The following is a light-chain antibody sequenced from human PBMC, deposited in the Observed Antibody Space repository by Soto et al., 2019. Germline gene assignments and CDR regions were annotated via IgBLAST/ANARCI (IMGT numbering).Light chain of an antibody. V-gene: IGLV2-8*01. J-gene: IGLJ1*01. CDR2: GVV. Sequence: QFVLTQASSAAGSPRQSVHISCPGTKTCICVYAFVSWYQHHPGKAPRLIIYGVVQRPSGVPDRFSGSKSGNTASLTVSGLQAADEADDFCHSYGGSNPYVFGSGTKVTV. CDR1: KTCICVYAF. CDR3: HSYGGSNPYV.